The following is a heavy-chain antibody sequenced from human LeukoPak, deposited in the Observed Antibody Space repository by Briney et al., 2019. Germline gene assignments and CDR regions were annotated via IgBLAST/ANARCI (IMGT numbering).Heavy chain of an antibody. J-gene: IGHJ4*02. V-gene: IGHV3-21*01. CDR3: ARALTTLTYEGY. D-gene: IGHD1-1*01. Sequence: GGSLRLSCAASGFTVSSNYMSWVRQAPGKGLEWVSSISGSNSYIFYADSVKGRFTVSRDNAKDSLYLQMNSLRAEDTAVYYCARALTTLTYEGYWGQGTLVTVSS. CDR2: ISGSNSYI. CDR1: GFTVSSNY.